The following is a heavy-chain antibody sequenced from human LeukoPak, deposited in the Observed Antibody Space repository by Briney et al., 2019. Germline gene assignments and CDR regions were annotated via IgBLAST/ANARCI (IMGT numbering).Heavy chain of an antibody. D-gene: IGHD1-26*01. CDR1: GFTFSSYA. J-gene: IGHJ4*02. CDR3: AKVYSPRGLRSSESYFPFDQ. V-gene: IGHV3-23*01. CDR2: ISGSGGST. Sequence: GVSLRLSCAASGFTFSSYAMSWVRQAPGKGLEWVSAISGSGGSTYYADSVKGRFTISRDNSKNTLYLQMNSLGAEDTAVYYSAKVYSPRGLRSSESYFPFDQWRRRT.